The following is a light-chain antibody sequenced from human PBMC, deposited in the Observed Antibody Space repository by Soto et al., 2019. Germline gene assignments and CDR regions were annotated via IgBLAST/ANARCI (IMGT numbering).Light chain of an antibody. CDR2: WAS. V-gene: IGKV4-1*01. CDR3: QQYDSNPLT. CDR1: QSILSSSNGKNY. J-gene: IGKJ4*01. Sequence: DIVMTQSPDSLAVSLGERATINCKCSQSILSSSNGKNYLAWYQQKPGQPPKVLIYWASTRESGVPDRFSGSGPGTEFTPTISSLQAEDVAFSHCQQYDSNPLTFGGGTKVEIK.